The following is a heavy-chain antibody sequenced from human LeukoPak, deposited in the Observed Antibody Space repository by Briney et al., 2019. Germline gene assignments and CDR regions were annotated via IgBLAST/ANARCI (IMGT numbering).Heavy chain of an antibody. Sequence: ASVKVSCKASGYTFTGYCMHWVRQAPGQGLEWMGWINPNSGGTNYAQKFQGRVTMTRDTSISTAYMELSRLRSDDTAVYYCARAYSGYDLGGAKGYWGQGTLVTVSS. CDR3: ARAYSGYDLGGAKGY. V-gene: IGHV1-2*02. CDR2: INPNSGGT. D-gene: IGHD5-12*01. J-gene: IGHJ4*02. CDR1: GYTFTGYC.